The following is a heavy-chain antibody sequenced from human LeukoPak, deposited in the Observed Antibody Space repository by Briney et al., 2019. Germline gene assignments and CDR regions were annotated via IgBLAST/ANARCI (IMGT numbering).Heavy chain of an antibody. D-gene: IGHD1-26*01. Sequence: GETLKISCQTSGYTFSSYWIAWVRQLPGKGLEWMGIIYPADSATKYSPAFQGQVIISADKSLTTAYLQWSSLKASDTAIYYCARHAAPGGAFFYYAVDVWGQGTTVVVSS. CDR2: IYPADSAT. J-gene: IGHJ6*02. V-gene: IGHV5-51*01. CDR3: ARHAAPGGAFFYYAVDV. CDR1: GYTFSSYW.